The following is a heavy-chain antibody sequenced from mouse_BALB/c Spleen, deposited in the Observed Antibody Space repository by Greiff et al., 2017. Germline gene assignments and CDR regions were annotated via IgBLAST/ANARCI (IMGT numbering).Heavy chain of an antibody. D-gene: IGHD1-2*01. Sequence: VQLQQSGAELVRPGTSVKVSCKASGYAFTNYLIEWVKQRPGQGLEWIGVINPGSGGTNYNEKFKGKATLTADKSSSTAYMQLSSLTSDDSAVYFCARQLRLHMDYWGRGTAGSVCS. CDR2: INPGSGGT. V-gene: IGHV1-54*01. CDR3: ARQLRLHMDY. J-gene: IGHJ4*01. CDR1: GYAFTNYL.